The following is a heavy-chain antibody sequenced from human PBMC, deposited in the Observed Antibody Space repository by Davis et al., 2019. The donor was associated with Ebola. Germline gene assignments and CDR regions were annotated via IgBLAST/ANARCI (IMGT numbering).Heavy chain of an antibody. CDR1: GFTFTSSA. J-gene: IGHJ6*02. CDR2: IVVGSGNT. D-gene: IGHD6-6*01. CDR3: AADGTATSQARYYYGMDV. V-gene: IGHV1-58*01. Sequence: SVKVSCKASGFTFTSSAVQWVRQARGQRLEWIGWIVVGSGNTNYAQKFQERVTITRDMSTSTAYMELSSLRSEDTAVYYCAADGTATSQARYYYGMDVWGQGTTVTVSS.